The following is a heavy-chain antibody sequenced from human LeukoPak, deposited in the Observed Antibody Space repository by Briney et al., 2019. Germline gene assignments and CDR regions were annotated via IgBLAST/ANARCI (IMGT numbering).Heavy chain of an antibody. D-gene: IGHD1-26*01. CDR1: GGSISGHF. V-gene: IGHV4-59*11. CDR2: VPYSGNT. CDR3: AGEGASSRYFGY. Sequence: SETLSLTCTVSGGSISGHFWSWIRQPPGKGLEWIGYVPYSGNTNYNPSFNGRVTISLDTSRSQFSLSLNSVTAADTAVYFCAGEGASSRYFGYWGQGTLVTVSS. J-gene: IGHJ4*02.